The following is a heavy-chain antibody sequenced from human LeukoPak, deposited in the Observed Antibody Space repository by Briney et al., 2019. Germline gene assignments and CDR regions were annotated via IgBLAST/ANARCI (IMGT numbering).Heavy chain of an antibody. CDR3: ARDRGIWLGEARDAFDI. CDR1: GGSISSSSFY. CDR2: IYYSGRT. J-gene: IGHJ3*02. D-gene: IGHD3-10*01. Sequence: KPSETLSLTCTVSGGSISSSSFYWGWIRQPPGKGLECIGSIYYSGRTYYNPSLKTRATISIDTSKNKFSLRVNSTAADTAMYYCARDRGIWLGEARDAFDIWDQGTMVTVFS. V-gene: IGHV4-39*07.